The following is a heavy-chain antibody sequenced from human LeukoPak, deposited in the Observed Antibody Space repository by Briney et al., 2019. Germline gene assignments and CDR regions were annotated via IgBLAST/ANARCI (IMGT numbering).Heavy chain of an antibody. J-gene: IGHJ3*02. CDR2: ISSSSSTI. CDR3: AKDSAVSGSYPDASDI. CDR1: GFTFSSYS. V-gene: IGHV3-48*04. D-gene: IGHD1-26*01. Sequence: GGSLRLSCAASGFTFSSYSMNWVRQAPGKGLEWVSYISSSSSTIYYADSVKGRFTISRDNAKNSLYLQMNSLRAEDTAVYYCAKDSAVSGSYPDASDIWGQGTMVTVSS.